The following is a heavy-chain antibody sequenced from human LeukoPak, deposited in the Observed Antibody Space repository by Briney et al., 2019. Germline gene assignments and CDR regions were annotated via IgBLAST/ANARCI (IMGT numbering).Heavy chain of an antibody. J-gene: IGHJ6*03. CDR1: SGSISTSNYY. D-gene: IGHD5-12*01. CDR2: IFYSGST. V-gene: IGHV4-39*07. CDR3: ARSGYDSTYYYYMDV. Sequence: SETLSLTCTVSSGSISTSNYYWGWVRQPPGKALEWIGNIFYSGSTYYSPSLKSRVTISLDTSRNQFSLKLSSVTAADTAVYYCARSGYDSTYYYYMDVWGKGTTVTISS.